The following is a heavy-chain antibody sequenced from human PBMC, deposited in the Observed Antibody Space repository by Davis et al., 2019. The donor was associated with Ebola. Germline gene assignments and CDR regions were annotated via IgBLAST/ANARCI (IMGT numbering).Heavy chain of an antibody. CDR3: ARDQLAGTTRPYYFDY. CDR1: GFTFSSYS. CDR2: ITSSSSYI. J-gene: IGHJ4*02. Sequence: GESLKISCAASGFTFSSYSMNWVRQAPGKGLEWVSSITSSSSYIYYADSVKGRFTVSRDNAKNSLYLQMNSLRAEDTAVYYCARDQLAGTTRPYYFDYWGQGTLVTVSS. V-gene: IGHV3-21*01. D-gene: IGHD1-7*01.